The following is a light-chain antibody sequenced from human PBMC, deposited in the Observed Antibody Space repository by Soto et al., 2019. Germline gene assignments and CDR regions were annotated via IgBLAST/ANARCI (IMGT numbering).Light chain of an antibody. Sequence: QSALTQPASVSGSPGQSITIPCTGTSSDVGAYNCVSWYQQQPGKAPKLMIFEVSDRPAGVSNRFSGPKSGNTASLTISGLQADDEADYYCGSYTSSNPLVFGGGTKLTVL. J-gene: IGLJ2*01. CDR2: EVS. V-gene: IGLV2-14*01. CDR3: GSYTSSNPLV. CDR1: SSDVGAYNC.